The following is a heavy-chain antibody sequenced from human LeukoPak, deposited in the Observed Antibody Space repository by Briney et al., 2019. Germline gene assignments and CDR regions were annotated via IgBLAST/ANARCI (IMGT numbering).Heavy chain of an antibody. J-gene: IGHJ4*02. D-gene: IGHD6-13*01. CDR1: GFTLSSYT. V-gene: IGHV3-48*01. CDR3: ARVDPAAGPFDY. Sequence: GGSLRLSCAASGFTLSSYTMNWVRQAPGKGLEWISYINENSGLIYYADSVKGRFTISRDNSKNTLYLQMNSLRAEDTAVYYCARVDPAAGPFDYWGQGTLVTVSS. CDR2: INENSGLI.